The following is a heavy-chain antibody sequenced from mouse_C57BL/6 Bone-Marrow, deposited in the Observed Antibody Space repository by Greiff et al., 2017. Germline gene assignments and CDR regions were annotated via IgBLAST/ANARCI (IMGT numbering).Heavy chain of an antibody. CDR3: ARSLTGKGAY. J-gene: IGHJ3*01. V-gene: IGHV1-81*01. CDR1: GYTFTSYG. D-gene: IGHD4-1*01. Sequence: VQLLESGAELARPGASVKLSCKASGYTFTSYGISWVKQRTGQGLEWIGEIYPRSGNTYYNEKFKGKATLTVDKSSSTAYMELRSLTSEDSAVXFCARSLTGKGAYWGQGTLVTVSA. CDR2: IYPRSGNT.